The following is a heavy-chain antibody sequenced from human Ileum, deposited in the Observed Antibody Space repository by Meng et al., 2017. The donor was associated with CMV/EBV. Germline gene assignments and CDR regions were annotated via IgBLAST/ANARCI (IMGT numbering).Heavy chain of an antibody. D-gene: IGHD3-10*01. V-gene: IGHV3-23*01. J-gene: IGHJ4*02. CDR3: AKNSETYYKD. CDR2: ISGGTT. Sequence: GESLKISCAASGITLKTYAMRWVRQAPGKGLEWVSSISGGTTYYADSVKGRFTISRDNSKNTLFLQMNSLRAEDTAVYYCAKNSETYYKDWGQGTVVTVSS. CDR1: GITLKTYA.